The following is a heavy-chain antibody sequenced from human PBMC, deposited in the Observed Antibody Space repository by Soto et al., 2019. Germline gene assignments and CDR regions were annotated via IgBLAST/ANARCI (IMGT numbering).Heavy chain of an antibody. Sequence: ITLKVSGPTLVKPTQTLTLTCTFSGFSLSTSGVGVGWIRQPPGKALAWVAIIYWNDDKRYRPSLKSRLTISKEPSQNQVVLTMSNLEPVDTATYECAHRRDKYDSGGDYCGYACALWGPGKKGNVSS. CDR2: IYWNDDK. J-gene: IGHJ3*01. D-gene: IGHD3-22*01. CDR1: GFSLSTSGVG. V-gene: IGHV2-5*01. CDR3: AHRRDKYDSGGDYCGYACAL.